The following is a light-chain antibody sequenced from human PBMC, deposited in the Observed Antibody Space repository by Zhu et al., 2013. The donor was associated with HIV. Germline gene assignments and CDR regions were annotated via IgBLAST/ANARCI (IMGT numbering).Light chain of an antibody. J-gene: IGLJ2*01. V-gene: IGLV2-14*01. Sequence: QSALTQPASVSGSPGQSITISCTGTNNDVGGFNYVSWYQQHPGKAPKLMIYEVTNRPSGISDRFSGSKSGNTASLTISGLQPEDEADYYCSSYATGTSTLVLFGGGTKLTVL. CDR1: NNDVGGFNY. CDR2: EVT. CDR3: SSYATGTSTLVL.